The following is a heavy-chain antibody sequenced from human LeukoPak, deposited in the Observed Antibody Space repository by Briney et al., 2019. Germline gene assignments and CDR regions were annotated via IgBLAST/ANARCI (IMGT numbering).Heavy chain of an antibody. J-gene: IGHJ4*02. CDR3: ARSYGSGNYFDY. Sequence: TSETLSLTCTVSGGSVSSGSYSWTWIRQPPGKGLEWIGYVYYSGSTNYNPSLKSRLTISVDTSKNQFSLKLRSVTAADTAVYYCARSYGSGNYFDYWGQGTLVTVSS. V-gene: IGHV4-61*01. D-gene: IGHD3-10*01. CDR2: VYYSGST. CDR1: GGSVSSGSYS.